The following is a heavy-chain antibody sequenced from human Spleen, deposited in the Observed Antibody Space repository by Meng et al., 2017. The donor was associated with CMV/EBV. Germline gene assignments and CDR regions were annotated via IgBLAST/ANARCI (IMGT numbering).Heavy chain of an antibody. V-gene: IGHV3-21*01. CDR1: GFSFSTYN. CDR3: ARESSFWNGYQVNYYFDY. CDR2: ISGRTNYI. D-gene: IGHD3-3*01. J-gene: IGHJ4*02. Sequence: GESLKISCAASGFSFSTYNMNWVRQAPGKGLEWVSSISGRTNYIYYANSLKGRFTIPRDTAKNSLFLQMNSLRAEDTAVYYCARESSFWNGYQVNYYFDYWGQGTLVTVSS.